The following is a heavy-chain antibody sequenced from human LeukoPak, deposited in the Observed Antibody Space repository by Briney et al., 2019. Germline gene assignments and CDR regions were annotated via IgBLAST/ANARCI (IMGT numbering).Heavy chain of an antibody. D-gene: IGHD6-6*01. CDR3: ASGRAAHLFDY. J-gene: IGHJ4*02. CDR2: IKQDGSEA. V-gene: IGHV3-7*01. CDR1: GFTFSILW. Sequence: AGGSQRLSCAASGFTFSILWMMWARQAPGGGLEWVANIKQDGSEAYYVDSVKGRFTISRDNAKNSLYLQMNSLRAEDTAGYYCASGRAAHLFDYWGQGTLVTVSS.